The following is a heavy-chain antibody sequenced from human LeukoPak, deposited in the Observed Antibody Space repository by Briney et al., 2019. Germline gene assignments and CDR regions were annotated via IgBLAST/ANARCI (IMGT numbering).Heavy chain of an antibody. CDR1: GGTFSSYA. CDR2: IIPIFGTA. D-gene: IGHD3-3*01. J-gene: IGHJ5*02. V-gene: IGHV1-69*01. Sequence: ASVKVSCKASGGTFSSYAISWVRQAPGQGLEWMGGIIPIFGTANYVQKFQGRVTITADESTSTAYMELSSLRSEDTAVYYCARGNYDFWSGYSLALGGDWFDPWGQGTLVTVSS. CDR3: ARGNYDFWSGYSLALGGDWFDP.